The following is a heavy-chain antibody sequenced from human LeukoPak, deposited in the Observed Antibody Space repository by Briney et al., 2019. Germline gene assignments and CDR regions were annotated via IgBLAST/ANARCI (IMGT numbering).Heavy chain of an antibody. Sequence: PSETPSLTCTVSGASISDYYWSWIRQTPEKGLEWMGRIHTSGASRYYPSLESRLTLSIDTSRNQLSLKLTSVTAADTAVYFCARLGSYHDFWGQGALVTVSS. CDR1: GASISDYY. D-gene: IGHD1-26*01. CDR3: ARLGSYHDF. J-gene: IGHJ4*02. V-gene: IGHV4-4*09. CDR2: IHTSGAS.